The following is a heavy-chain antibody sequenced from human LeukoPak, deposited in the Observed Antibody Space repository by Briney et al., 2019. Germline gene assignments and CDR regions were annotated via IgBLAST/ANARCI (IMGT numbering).Heavy chain of an antibody. D-gene: IGHD2-8*01. CDR3: ARAPVIVLMVYATIFDY. J-gene: IGHJ4*02. V-gene: IGHV3-30*04. Sequence: GGSLRLSCAASGFTFSSYAMHWVRQAPGKGLEWVAVISYDGSNKYYADSVKGRFTISRDNSKNTLYLQMNSLRAEDTAVYYCARAPVIVLMVYATIFDYWGQGTLVTVSS. CDR1: GFTFSSYA. CDR2: ISYDGSNK.